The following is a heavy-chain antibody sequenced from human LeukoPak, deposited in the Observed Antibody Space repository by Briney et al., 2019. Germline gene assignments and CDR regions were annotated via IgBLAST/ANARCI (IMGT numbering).Heavy chain of an antibody. Sequence: GGSLRLSCAASGFTFSSYGMHWVRQAPGKGLEWVAVISYDGSNKYYADSVKGRFTISRDNSKNTLYLQMNSLRAEDTAVYYCAKVLYSSSWYGYYYYGMDVWGQGTTVTVSS. CDR1: GFTFSSYG. CDR3: AKVLYSSSWYGYYYYGMDV. CDR2: ISYDGSNK. D-gene: IGHD6-13*01. V-gene: IGHV3-30*18. J-gene: IGHJ6*02.